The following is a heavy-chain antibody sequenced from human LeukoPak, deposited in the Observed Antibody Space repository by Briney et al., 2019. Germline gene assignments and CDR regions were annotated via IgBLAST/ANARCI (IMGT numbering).Heavy chain of an antibody. Sequence: NAGGSLRLSCVASGFTFSDYYMSWIRQAPGKGLEWVSHISSSSSTVYYADSVKGRITMSRDNAKNSLYLQMNSLRVEDTAVYYCGRYSNSGPTHLDYWGQGTLVTVSS. CDR2: ISSSSSTV. D-gene: IGHD6-13*01. CDR1: GFTFSDYY. J-gene: IGHJ4*02. CDR3: GRYSNSGPTHLDY. V-gene: IGHV3-11*01.